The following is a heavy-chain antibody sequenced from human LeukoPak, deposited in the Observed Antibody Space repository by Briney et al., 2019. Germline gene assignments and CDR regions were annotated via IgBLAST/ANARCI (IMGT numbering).Heavy chain of an antibody. Sequence: PGGSLRLSCAASGFIFNSYAMTWVRQAPGKGLEWVSAISASGGSTYYADSVKGRFTISRDNSKSTLYLQTNSLRSEDTAVYYCAKPRQQLVRYGLDVWGQGTTVIVSS. J-gene: IGHJ6*02. V-gene: IGHV3-23*01. CDR2: ISASGGST. CDR3: AKPRQQLVRYGLDV. CDR1: GFIFNSYA. D-gene: IGHD6-6*01.